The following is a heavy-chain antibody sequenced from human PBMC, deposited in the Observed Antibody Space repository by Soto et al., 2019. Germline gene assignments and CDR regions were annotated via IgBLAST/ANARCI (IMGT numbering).Heavy chain of an antibody. CDR1: GFTFSSYG. D-gene: IGHD2-21*02. V-gene: IGHV3-30*18. CDR3: AKVYCGGDCYSPGPD. Sequence: GGSLRLSCAASGFTFSSYGMHWVRQAPGKGLEWVAVISYDGSNKYYADSVKGRFTISRDNSKNTLYLQMNSLRAEDTAVYYCAKVYCGGDCYSPGPDWGQGTLVTVSS. J-gene: IGHJ4*02. CDR2: ISYDGSNK.